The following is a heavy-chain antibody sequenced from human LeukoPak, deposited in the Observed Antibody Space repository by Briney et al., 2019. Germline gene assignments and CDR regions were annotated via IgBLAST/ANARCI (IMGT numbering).Heavy chain of an antibody. J-gene: IGHJ3*02. Sequence: SETLSLTCAVYGGSFSDYYWSWIRQPPGKGLEWIGEIKHSGSTNYNPSLKSRVTVSVDTSKNQFSLKLRSVTAADTALYYCARRLYQLSRYAFDIWAQGTMVTVSS. V-gene: IGHV4-34*01. CDR1: GGSFSDYY. D-gene: IGHD3-16*02. CDR3: ARRLYQLSRYAFDI. CDR2: IKHSGST.